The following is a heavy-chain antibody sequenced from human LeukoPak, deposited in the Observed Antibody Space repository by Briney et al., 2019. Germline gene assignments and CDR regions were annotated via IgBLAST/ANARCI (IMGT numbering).Heavy chain of an antibody. Sequence: GASVKVSCKASGYTFTSYGISWVRQAPGQGLEWMGWISAYNGNTNYAQKLQGRVTMTTDTSTSTAYMELRSLRSDDTAVYYCASLGTAMDRLNYYYYYGMDVWGQGTTVTVSS. CDR3: ASLGTAMDRLNYYYYYGMDV. J-gene: IGHJ6*02. CDR1: GYTFTSYG. V-gene: IGHV1-18*01. CDR2: ISAYNGNT. D-gene: IGHD5-18*01.